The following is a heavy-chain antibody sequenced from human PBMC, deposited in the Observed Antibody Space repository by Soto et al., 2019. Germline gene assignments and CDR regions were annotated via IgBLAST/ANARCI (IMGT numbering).Heavy chain of an antibody. J-gene: IGHJ4*02. Sequence: QVQLEQSGAEVKKPGASVKVSCKASGYTFTDYYIHWVRQAPGQGHEWMGWINPNNGGTNYAQKFQGRVTMTRDTSFSTAYMELSSLTSDDTAVYYCARVHYYRVRADSWGQGTRVTVSS. CDR1: GYTFTDYY. V-gene: IGHV1-2*02. D-gene: IGHD1-26*01. CDR3: ARVHYYRVRADS. CDR2: INPNNGGT.